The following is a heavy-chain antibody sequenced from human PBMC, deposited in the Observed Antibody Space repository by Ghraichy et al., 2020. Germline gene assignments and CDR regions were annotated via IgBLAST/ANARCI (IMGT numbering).Heavy chain of an antibody. J-gene: IGHJ4*02. V-gene: IGHV4-34*01. CDR2: INHSGST. CDR3: ARGHARITIFGVVIKGPLHLRFDY. D-gene: IGHD3-3*01. CDR1: GGSFSGYY. Sequence: SETLSLTCAVYGGSFSGYYWSWIRQPPGKGLEWIGEINHSGSTNYNPSLKSRVTISVDTSKNQFSLKLSSVTAADTAVYYCARGHARITIFGVVIKGPLHLRFDYWGQGTLVTVSS.